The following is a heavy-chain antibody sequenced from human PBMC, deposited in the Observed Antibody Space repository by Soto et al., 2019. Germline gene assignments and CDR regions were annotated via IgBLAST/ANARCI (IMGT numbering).Heavy chain of an antibody. J-gene: IGHJ3*02. V-gene: IGHV3-23*01. D-gene: IGHD5-12*01. Sequence: PGGSLRLSCAASGFTFSSYAMSWVRQAPGKGLEWVSAISGSGGSTYYADSVKGRFTISRDNSKNTLYLQMNSLRAEDTAVYYCAKDPPPRRDGYKMNDAFDIWGQGTMVTVSS. CDR3: AKDPPPRRDGYKMNDAFDI. CDR1: GFTFSSYA. CDR2: ISGSGGST.